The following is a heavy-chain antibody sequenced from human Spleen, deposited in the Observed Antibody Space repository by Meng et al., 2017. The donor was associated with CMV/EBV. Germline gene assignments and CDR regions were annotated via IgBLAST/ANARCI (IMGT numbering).Heavy chain of an antibody. D-gene: IGHD6-6*01. CDR2: INPKSGGT. Sequence: YTVTGYYMHWVRQAPGQGLEWMGWINPKSGGTNYAQKFQGRVTMTRDTSISTAYMELSRLRSDDTAVYYCARDAPGGSSPYHNWFDPWGQGTLVTVSS. CDR1: YTVTGYY. CDR3: ARDAPGGSSPYHNWFDP. V-gene: IGHV1-2*02. J-gene: IGHJ5*02.